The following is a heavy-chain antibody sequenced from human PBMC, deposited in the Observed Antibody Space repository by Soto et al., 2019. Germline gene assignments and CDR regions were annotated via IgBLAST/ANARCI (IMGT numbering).Heavy chain of an antibody. Sequence: EVQVLESGGGLVQPGGSLRLYCAASGFIFSSYAMSWVRQAPGKGLEWVSVISGTDGGTYYGDSVKGRFTISRDNSKNTLYMQMNSLRAEDTAVYYCAKEMSGYTSSCINYWGQGTLVTVSS. J-gene: IGHJ4*02. CDR2: ISGTDGGT. D-gene: IGHD6-13*01. V-gene: IGHV3-23*01. CDR1: GFIFSSYA. CDR3: AKEMSGYTSSCINY.